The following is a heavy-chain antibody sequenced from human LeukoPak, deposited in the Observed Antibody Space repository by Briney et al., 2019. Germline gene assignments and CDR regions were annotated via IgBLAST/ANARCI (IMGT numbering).Heavy chain of an antibody. CDR3: ARALVRDIVVVPAAIRANYYYYGMDV. D-gene: IGHD2-2*02. V-gene: IGHV3-21*01. Sequence: TGGSLRLSCAASGFTFSSYSMNWVRQAPGKGLEWVSSISRSSSYIYYADSVKGRFTISRDNAKNSLYLQMNSLRAEDTAVYYCARALVRDIVVVPAAIRANYYYYGMDVWGQGTTVTVSS. CDR2: ISRSSSYI. J-gene: IGHJ6*02. CDR1: GFTFSSYS.